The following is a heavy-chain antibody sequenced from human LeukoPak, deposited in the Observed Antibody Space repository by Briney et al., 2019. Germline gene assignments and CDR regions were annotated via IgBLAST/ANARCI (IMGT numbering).Heavy chain of an antibody. D-gene: IGHD3-22*01. J-gene: IGHJ4*01. CDR1: GFTFSTHW. CDR3: ARGPGSSGGAYVGDY. V-gene: IGHV3-74*01. Sequence: GSLRLSCAASGFTFSTHWMHWVRQVPGRGPVWVSRADGGGSSTSYADSVKGRFSISRDNAKSTLYLQMNGLRAEDTAVYYCARGPGSSGGAYVGDYWGHGTLVTVSS. CDR2: ADGGGSST.